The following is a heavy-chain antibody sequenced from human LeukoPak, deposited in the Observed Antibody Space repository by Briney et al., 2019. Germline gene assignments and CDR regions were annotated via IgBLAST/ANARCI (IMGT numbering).Heavy chain of an antibody. V-gene: IGHV4-39*01. J-gene: IGHJ4*02. D-gene: IGHD3-22*01. CDR2: IYYSGST. Sequence: GSLRLSCAASGFTFSRYSMNWVRQPPGKGLEWIGSIYYSGSTYYNPSLKSRVTISVDTSKNQFSLKLSSVTAADTAVYYCARQDDSSGYYPRQIDYWGQGTLVTVSS. CDR1: GFTFSRYSMN. CDR3: ARQDDSSGYYPRQIDY.